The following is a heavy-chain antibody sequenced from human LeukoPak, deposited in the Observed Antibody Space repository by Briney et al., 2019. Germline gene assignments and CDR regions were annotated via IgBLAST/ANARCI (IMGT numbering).Heavy chain of an antibody. CDR2: ISAYKGNT. CDR1: GYTFSSYG. Sequence: GASVKVSCKASGYTFSSYGFIWVRQAPGQGLEWMGWISAYKGNTNYAQKLQCRVTMTTDKSTRRAYMDLRSLRSDHTAVYYCARDLAVVTAFGQHAFDVWGQGTMVTVSS. V-gene: IGHV1-18*01. J-gene: IGHJ3*01. CDR3: ARDLAVVTAFGQHAFDV. D-gene: IGHD2-21*02.